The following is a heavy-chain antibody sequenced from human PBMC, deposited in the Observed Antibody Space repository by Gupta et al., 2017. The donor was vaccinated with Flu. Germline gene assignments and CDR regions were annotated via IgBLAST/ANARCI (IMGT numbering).Heavy chain of an antibody. Sequence: QVHLVESGGGVVQPGTSLRLSCGAAGFTFSRYGIHWVRPAPGKGLEWVAVKSNDGSKEFYADSVKGRFTLSRDNSKNTVHLQMDTLRAEDTAVYYCAKSNDRSGWSPYFGLDVWGQGTTVTVSS. D-gene: IGHD6-19*01. V-gene: IGHV3-30*18. J-gene: IGHJ6*02. CDR1: GFTFSRYG. CDR3: AKSNDRSGWSPYFGLDV. CDR2: KSNDGSKE.